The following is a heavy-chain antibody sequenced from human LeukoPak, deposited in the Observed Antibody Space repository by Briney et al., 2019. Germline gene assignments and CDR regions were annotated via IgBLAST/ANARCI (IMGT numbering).Heavy chain of an antibody. Sequence: SETLSLTCSVSGGSISSFYWSWIRQPPGRGLEWIAYIHNSGDTNYNPSLKSRVTISVDMSKNQFSLKLTSVTAADTAVYFCARLAKDTSTGYWYFDLWGRGTLVTVSS. D-gene: IGHD3-9*01. CDR3: ARLAKDTSTGYWYFDL. CDR1: GGSISSFY. CDR2: IHNSGDT. J-gene: IGHJ2*01. V-gene: IGHV4-59*08.